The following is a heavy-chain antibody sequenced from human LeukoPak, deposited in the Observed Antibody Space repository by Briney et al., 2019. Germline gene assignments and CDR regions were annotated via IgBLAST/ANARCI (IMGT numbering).Heavy chain of an antibody. CDR2: INHSGST. D-gene: IGHD4-17*01. CDR1: GGSFSGYY. V-gene: IGHV4-34*01. Sequence: PSETLSLTCAVYGGSFSGYYWSWIRQPPGKGLEWIGEINHSGSTNYNPSLKSRVTISVDTSKNQFSLKLSSVTAADTAVYYCARRYGDYAENYFDYWGQGALVTVSS. J-gene: IGHJ4*02. CDR3: ARRYGDYAENYFDY.